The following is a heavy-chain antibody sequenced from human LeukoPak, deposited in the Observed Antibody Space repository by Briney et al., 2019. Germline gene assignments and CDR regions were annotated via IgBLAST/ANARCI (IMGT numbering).Heavy chain of an antibody. D-gene: IGHD5-24*01. J-gene: IGHJ4*02. Sequence: SETLSLTCTVSGYSISSGYYWGWIRQPPGKGLEWIGSIYHSGSTYYNPSLKSRVTISVDTSKNQFSLKLSSVTAADTAVYYCARGEMATFYFDYWGQGTLVTVSS. CDR1: GYSISSGYY. CDR2: IYHSGST. V-gene: IGHV4-38-2*02. CDR3: ARGEMATFYFDY.